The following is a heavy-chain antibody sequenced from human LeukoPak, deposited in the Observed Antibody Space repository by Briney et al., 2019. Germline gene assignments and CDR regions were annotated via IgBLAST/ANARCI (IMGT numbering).Heavy chain of an antibody. CDR3: ARDAGYYYGSDPGYFDY. J-gene: IGHJ4*02. CDR1: GFTFSSYS. V-gene: IGHV3-48*04. CDR2: ISSSSSTI. D-gene: IGHD3-10*01. Sequence: PGGSLRLSCAASGFTFSSYSMNWVRQAPGKGLEWVSYISSSSSTIYYADSVKGRFTISRDNAKNSLYLQMNSLRAEDTAVYYCARDAGYYYGSDPGYFDYWGQGTLVTVSS.